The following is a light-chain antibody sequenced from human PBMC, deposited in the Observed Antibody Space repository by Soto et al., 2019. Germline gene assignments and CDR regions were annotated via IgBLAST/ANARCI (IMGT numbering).Light chain of an antibody. CDR2: GAS. J-gene: IGKJ2*01. CDR3: QQYNDWPPYT. Sequence: EIVMTQSPATLSVSPGERVTLSCRASQSISSNLAWYQQKPGQAPRLLIYGASTRATGIPGRISGSGSGTDFTLTISSLQSEDFAVYYCQQYNDWPPYTFGQGTKVDIK. CDR1: QSISSN. V-gene: IGKV3-15*01.